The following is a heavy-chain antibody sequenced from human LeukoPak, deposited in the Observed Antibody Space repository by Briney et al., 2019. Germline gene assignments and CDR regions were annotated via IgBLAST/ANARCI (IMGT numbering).Heavy chain of an antibody. D-gene: IGHD3-22*01. CDR2: INPSGDPT. V-gene: IGHV1-46*01. J-gene: IGHJ4*02. CDR1: GYTFTGYY. CDR3: ARTHDSSGYDFDY. Sequence: ASVKVSCKASGYTFTGYYMHWVRQAPGQGLEWVGIINPSGDPTTYAQKFQGRVTMTSDMSTSTVYMELSSLRSEDTAVYYCARTHDSSGYDFDYWGQGTLVTVSS.